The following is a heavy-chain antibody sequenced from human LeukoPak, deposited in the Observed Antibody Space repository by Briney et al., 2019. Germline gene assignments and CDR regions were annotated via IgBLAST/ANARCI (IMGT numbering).Heavy chain of an antibody. CDR2: IWYDGSNK. CDR1: GFTFSSYG. J-gene: IGHJ4*02. Sequence: GGSLRLSRAASGFTFSSYGMHWVRQAPGKGLEWVAVIWYDGSNKYYADSVKGRFTISRDNSKNTLYLQMNSLRAEDTAVYYCARDGGFASYYDFWSGPLGYWGQGTLVTVSS. CDR3: ARDGGFASYYDFWSGPLGY. V-gene: IGHV3-33*01. D-gene: IGHD3-3*01.